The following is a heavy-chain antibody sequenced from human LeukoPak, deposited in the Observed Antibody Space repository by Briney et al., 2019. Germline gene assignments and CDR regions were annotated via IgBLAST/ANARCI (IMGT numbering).Heavy chain of an antibody. J-gene: IGHJ5*02. CDR1: GFTFSSYW. CDR3: AKDDYYDSSGDPNWFDP. D-gene: IGHD3-22*01. CDR2: ISYDGSDK. V-gene: IGHV3-30*18. Sequence: GGSLRLSCAASGFTFSSYWMSWVRQAPGKGLEWVAVISYDGSDKYYADSVKGRFTISRDNSKNTLYLQMNSLRAEDTAVYFCAKDDYYDSSGDPNWFDPWGQGTLVTVSS.